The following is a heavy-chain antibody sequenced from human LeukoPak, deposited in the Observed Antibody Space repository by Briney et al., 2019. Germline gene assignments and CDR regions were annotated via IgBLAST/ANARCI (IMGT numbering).Heavy chain of an antibody. CDR2: INHSGST. V-gene: IGHV4-34*01. CDR3: ARRRMGSGGSCLMCAFDI. D-gene: IGHD2-15*01. J-gene: IGHJ3*02. CDR1: GGSFSGYY. Sequence: PSETLSLTCAVYGGSFSGYYWSWIRQPPGKGLEWIGEINHSGSTNYNPSLKSRVTISVDTSKNQFSLKLSSVTAADTAVYYCARRRMGSGGSCLMCAFDIWGQGTMVTVSS.